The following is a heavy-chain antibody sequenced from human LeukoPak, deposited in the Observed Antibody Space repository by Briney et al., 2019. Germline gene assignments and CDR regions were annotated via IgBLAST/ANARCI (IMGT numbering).Heavy chain of an antibody. CDR3: ARASYYYDTTGLGAVDI. V-gene: IGHV3-9*01. J-gene: IGHJ3*02. D-gene: IGHD3-22*01. Sequence: GGSLRLSCAASGFTFSSYSMNWVRQAPGKGLEWVSGINWNSDNIGYADSVKGRFTISRDDAKNSLFLQMNSLRTEDTALYYCARASYYYDTTGLGAVDIWGQGTMVTVSS. CDR1: GFTFSSYS. CDR2: INWNSDNI.